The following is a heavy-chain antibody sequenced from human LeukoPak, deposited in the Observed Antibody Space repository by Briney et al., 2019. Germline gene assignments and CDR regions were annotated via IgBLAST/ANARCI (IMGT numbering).Heavy chain of an antibody. J-gene: IGHJ3*02. CDR3: ARRGNAFDI. Sequence: AGGSLRLSCAASGFIFSSYSMNWVRQAPGKGLEWISYISSSSSTIYYAGSVRGRFTISRDNANNSLYLQMNSLRDEDTAVYYCARRGNAFDIWGQGTMVTVSS. CDR1: GFIFSSYS. V-gene: IGHV3-48*02. CDR2: ISSSSSTI.